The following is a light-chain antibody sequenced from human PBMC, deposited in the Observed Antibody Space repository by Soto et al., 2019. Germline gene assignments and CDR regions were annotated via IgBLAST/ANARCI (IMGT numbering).Light chain of an antibody. Sequence: DIQLTQSPSFLSASVGDRVTITCRASQDIRNYLAWYQQKPGKAPKLLIYAASTLQSGVPSRFSGSGSGTEFTLTISTLQPEDFATYYCKQLYSYPRFGPGTKVDIK. CDR1: QDIRNY. J-gene: IGKJ3*01. CDR3: KQLYSYPR. CDR2: AAS. V-gene: IGKV1-9*01.